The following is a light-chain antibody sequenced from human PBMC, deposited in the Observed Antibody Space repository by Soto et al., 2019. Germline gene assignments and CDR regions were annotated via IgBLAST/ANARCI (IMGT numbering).Light chain of an antibody. J-gene: IGLJ2*01. Sequence: QSALTQPASVSGSPGQSITISCTGTRSDVGGYNYVSWYQQHPGKAPKLMIYDVSNRPSGVSNRFSGSKSGNTASLTISGLQGEDEADYYCSSYTSSSTRHVVFGGGTKLTVL. CDR2: DVS. CDR3: SSYTSSSTRHVV. V-gene: IGLV2-14*01. CDR1: RSDVGGYNY.